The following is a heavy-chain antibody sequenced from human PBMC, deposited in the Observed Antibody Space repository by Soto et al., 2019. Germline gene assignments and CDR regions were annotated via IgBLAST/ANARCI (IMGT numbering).Heavy chain of an antibody. D-gene: IGHD6-13*01. J-gene: IGHJ5*02. CDR3: ARGGYSSSWYGGDWFDP. Sequence: EGSLRLGCAASGFTFSSDWMSWVRQAPGKGLEWVANIKQDGSEKYYVDSVKGRFTISRDNAKNSRYLQRNSLRAEDTAVYYCARGGYSSSWYGGDWFDPWGQGT. CDR1: GFTFSSDW. CDR2: IKQDGSEK. V-gene: IGHV3-7*01.